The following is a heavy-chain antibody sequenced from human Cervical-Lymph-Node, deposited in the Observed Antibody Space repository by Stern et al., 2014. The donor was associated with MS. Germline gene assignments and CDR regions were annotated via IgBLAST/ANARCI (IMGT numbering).Heavy chain of an antibody. V-gene: IGHV4-31*03. Sequence: QVQLQESGPGLVKPSQTLSLTCTVSSGSIRSGGYYWSWIRQHPGKALEWIGHIHYSGNTYYNPSLMRRVIISVDTSKSQFSLKLTSVTVADTAVYYCARMGTSLDYWGLGTLVTVSS. CDR2: IHYSGNT. D-gene: IGHD1-14*01. CDR1: SGSIRSGGYY. J-gene: IGHJ4*02. CDR3: ARMGTSLDY.